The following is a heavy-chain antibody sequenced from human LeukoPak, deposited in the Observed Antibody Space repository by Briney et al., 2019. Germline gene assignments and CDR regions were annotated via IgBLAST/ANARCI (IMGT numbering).Heavy chain of an antibody. CDR2: ISGSGGST. J-gene: IGHJ4*02. Sequence: GGSLRLSCAASGFTFSSYAMSWVRQAPGKRLEWVSAISGSGGSTYYADSVKGRFTISSDNSKNTLYLQMNSLRAEDTAVYYCAKVGSQGYCSSTSCYIVPYYFDYWGQGTLVTVSS. CDR3: AKVGSQGYCSSTSCYIVPYYFDY. CDR1: GFTFSSYA. V-gene: IGHV3-23*01. D-gene: IGHD2-2*02.